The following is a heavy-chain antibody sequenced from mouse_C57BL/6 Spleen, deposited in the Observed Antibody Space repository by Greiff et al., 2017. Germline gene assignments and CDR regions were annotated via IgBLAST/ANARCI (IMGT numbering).Heavy chain of an antibody. CDR3: ARGSYAMDY. CDR1: GFTFRDYG. V-gene: IGHV5-17*01. CDR2: ISSGSSTI. Sequence: EVQLVESGGGLVKPGGSLKLSCAASGFTFRDYGMHWVRQAPEKGLEWVAYISSGSSTIYYADTVKGRFTISRDNAKNTLFLQMTSLRSEDTAMYYCARGSYAMDYWGQGTSVTVSS. J-gene: IGHJ4*01.